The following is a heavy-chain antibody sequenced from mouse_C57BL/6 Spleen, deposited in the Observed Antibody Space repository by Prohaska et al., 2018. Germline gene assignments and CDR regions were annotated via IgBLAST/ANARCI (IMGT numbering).Heavy chain of an antibody. D-gene: IGHD1-1*01. Sequence: GGGLVKPGGSLKLSCAASGFTFSSYAMSWVRQTPEKRLEWVATISDGGSYTYYPDNVKGRFTISRDNAKNNLYLQMSHLKSEDTAMYYCATLGSSLGAYWGQGTLVTVSA. CDR1: GFTFSSYA. CDR3: ATLGSSLGAY. J-gene: IGHJ3*01. CDR2: ISDGGSYT. V-gene: IGHV5-4*01.